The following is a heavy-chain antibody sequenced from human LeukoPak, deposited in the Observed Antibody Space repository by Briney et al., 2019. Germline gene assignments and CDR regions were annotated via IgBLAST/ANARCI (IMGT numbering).Heavy chain of an antibody. CDR3: ARVMWMGWYFDS. J-gene: IGHJ4*02. V-gene: IGHV3-7*01. CDR1: GFTFETYW. Sequence: GGSLRLSCVGSGFTFETYWMSWVRQGPGKGLEWVANIKEDGSEKYYVDSVKGRFTISRDNAKKSLYLQMNSLRADDTAVYYCARVMWMGWYFDSWGQGTLVTVSS. CDR2: IKEDGSEK. D-gene: IGHD5-12*01.